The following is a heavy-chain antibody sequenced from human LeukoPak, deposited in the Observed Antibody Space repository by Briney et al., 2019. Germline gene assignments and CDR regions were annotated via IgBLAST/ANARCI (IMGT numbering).Heavy chain of an antibody. CDR2: ISSSSSYI. CDR1: GFTFSSYA. J-gene: IGHJ4*02. D-gene: IGHD4-17*01. Sequence: GGSLRLSCAASGFTFSSYAMHWVRQAPGKGLEWVSSISSSSSYIYYADSVKGRFTISRDNAKNSLYLQMNSLRAEDTVVYYCASSTVTSRGDYWGQGTLVTVSS. V-gene: IGHV3-21*01. CDR3: ASSTVTSRGDY.